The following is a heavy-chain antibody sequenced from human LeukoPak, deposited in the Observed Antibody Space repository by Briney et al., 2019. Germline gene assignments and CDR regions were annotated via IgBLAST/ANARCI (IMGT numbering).Heavy chain of an antibody. Sequence: GGSLRLSCSASGFTFSSFAMRWVRPAPGKGLEWVSAISGSGGSTYYADSVTARFTISIDNPKNTPYLQMNTLRAEDTAVYYCAKAKPLYNWNDGPYYYYYGMDVWGQGTTVTVSS. J-gene: IGHJ6*02. CDR3: AKAKPLYNWNDGPYYYYYGMDV. D-gene: IGHD1-1*01. V-gene: IGHV3-23*01. CDR2: ISGSGGST. CDR1: GFTFSSFA.